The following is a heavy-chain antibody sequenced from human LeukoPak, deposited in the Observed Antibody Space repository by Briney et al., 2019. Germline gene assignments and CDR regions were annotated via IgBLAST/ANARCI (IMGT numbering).Heavy chain of an antibody. Sequence: QTGGSLRLSCAASGFTFSSYAMSWVRQAPGKGLEWVSGISGSGGSTHYADSVKDRFTISRDNSKNTLYLQMNSLRAEDTAVYYCVRAYCSGGSCYPFDYWGQGTLVTVSS. CDR3: VRAYCSGGSCYPFDY. D-gene: IGHD2-15*01. CDR1: GFTFSSYA. V-gene: IGHV3-23*01. J-gene: IGHJ4*02. CDR2: ISGSGGST.